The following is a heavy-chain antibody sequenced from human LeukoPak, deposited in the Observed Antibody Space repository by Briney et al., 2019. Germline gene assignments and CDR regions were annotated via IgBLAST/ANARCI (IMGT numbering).Heavy chain of an antibody. Sequence: PSETLSLTCAVYGGSFSGYYWSWIRQPPGKGLEWIGEINHSGSTNYNPSLKSRVTISVDTSKNQFSLKLSSVTAEDTAVYYCARYYYDSSGYSQYYFDYWGQGTLVTVSS. CDR1: GGSFSGYY. D-gene: IGHD3-22*01. CDR3: ARYYYDSSGYSQYYFDY. J-gene: IGHJ4*02. V-gene: IGHV4-34*01. CDR2: INHSGST.